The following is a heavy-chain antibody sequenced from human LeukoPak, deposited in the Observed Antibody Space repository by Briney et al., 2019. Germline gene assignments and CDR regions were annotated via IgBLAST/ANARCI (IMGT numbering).Heavy chain of an antibody. V-gene: IGHV3-53*01. J-gene: IGHJ6*03. D-gene: IGHD2-21*02. CDR2: IYRDGST. CDR1: GFSVSSNY. CDR3: ARDSGDGDYTPDMDV. Sequence: AGGSLRLSCAASGFSVSSNYMNWVRQGPRKGLEWVSVIYRDGSTYYAGSVKGRFTISRDNSKNTLYLQMNSLRAEDTAVYYCARDSGDGDYTPDMDVWGRGTTVTVSS.